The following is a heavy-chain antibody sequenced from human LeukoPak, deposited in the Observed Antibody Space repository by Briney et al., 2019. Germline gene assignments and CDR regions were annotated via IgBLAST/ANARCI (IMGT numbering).Heavy chain of an antibody. V-gene: IGHV3-43*02. J-gene: IGHJ6*02. CDR2: ISGDGGST. CDR1: GFTLDDYA. Sequence: GGSLRLSCAASGFTLDDYAMHWVRQAPGKGLEWVSLISGDGGSTYYADSVKGRFTISRDNSKNSLYLQMNSLRTEDTALYYCAKDMAGYFDWLLYRSYYYYGMDVWGQGTTVTVSS. D-gene: IGHD3-9*01. CDR3: AKDMAGYFDWLLYRSYYYYGMDV.